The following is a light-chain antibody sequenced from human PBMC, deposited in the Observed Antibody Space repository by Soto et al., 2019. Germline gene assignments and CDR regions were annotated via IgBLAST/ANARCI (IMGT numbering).Light chain of an antibody. V-gene: IGKV3-20*01. CDR1: QSVSSSY. CDR2: GAS. Sequence: EIVLTQSPGTLSLSPGERATLSCRASQSVSSSYLAWYQQKPGQAPRRLIYGASSRATGIPDRFSGSGSGTDFTLTISRLEPEDFAAYYCQQTYSVPATFGQGTKEE. J-gene: IGKJ1*01. CDR3: QQTYSVPAT.